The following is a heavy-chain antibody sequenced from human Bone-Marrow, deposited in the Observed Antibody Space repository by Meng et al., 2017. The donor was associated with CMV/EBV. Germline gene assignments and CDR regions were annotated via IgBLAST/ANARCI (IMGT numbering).Heavy chain of an antibody. CDR3: ARDLVRHQLLYYYGMDV. J-gene: IGHJ6*01. Sequence: GESLKISCAASGFTFSSYEMNWVRQAPGKGLEWVSYISSSGSTIYYADSVKGRFTISRDNAKNSLYLQMNSLRAEDTAVYYCARDLVRHQLLYYYGMDVWGPGTTVTGSS. CDR1: GFTFSSYE. D-gene: IGHD2-2*01. V-gene: IGHV3-48*03. CDR2: ISSSGSTI.